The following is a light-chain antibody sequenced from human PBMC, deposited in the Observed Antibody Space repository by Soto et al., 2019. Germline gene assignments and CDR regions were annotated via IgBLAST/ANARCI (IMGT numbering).Light chain of an antibody. CDR3: QQSCSTLWT. J-gene: IGKJ1*01. Sequence: DIQMTQSPSSLSASVGDRVTITCRASQSISSYLNWYQQKPGKAPNLLIYAASSLQSGVPSRFSGRGSGTDFTLTISSLQPEDFATYYCQQSCSTLWTFGQGTKVEIK. V-gene: IGKV1-39*01. CDR2: AAS. CDR1: QSISSY.